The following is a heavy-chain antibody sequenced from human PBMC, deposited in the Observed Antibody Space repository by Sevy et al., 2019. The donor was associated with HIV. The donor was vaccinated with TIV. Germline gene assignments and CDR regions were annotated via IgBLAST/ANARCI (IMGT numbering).Heavy chain of an antibody. V-gene: IGHV1-2*02. J-gene: IGHJ4*02. CDR2: INTLSGGT. Sequence: ASVKVSCKASGYTFTGYYMHWVRQTPGQGLAWVGWINTLSGGTNYAQKFQGRATMTRDTSIRTAYMEVTRLRYDDTAGFYCARGFSGYDLFPSGFDYWGQGTLVTVSS. CDR1: GYTFTGYY. D-gene: IGHD5-12*01. CDR3: ARGFSGYDLFPSGFDY.